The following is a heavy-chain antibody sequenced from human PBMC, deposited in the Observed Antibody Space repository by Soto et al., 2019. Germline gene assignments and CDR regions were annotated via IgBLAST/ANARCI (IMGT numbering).Heavy chain of an antibody. V-gene: IGHV3-15*01. CDR2: IKSKTDGGTT. J-gene: IGHJ4*02. D-gene: IGHD2-2*01. Sequence: EVQLVESGGGLVKPGGSLRLSCAASGFTFSNAWMSWVRQAPGKGLEWVGRIKSKTDGGTTDYAAPVKGRFTISRDDSKNTLYLQMNSLKTEDTAVYYCTTEGDIVVVPAAPGVDYWGQGPLVTV. CDR1: GFTFSNAW. CDR3: TTEGDIVVVPAAPGVDY.